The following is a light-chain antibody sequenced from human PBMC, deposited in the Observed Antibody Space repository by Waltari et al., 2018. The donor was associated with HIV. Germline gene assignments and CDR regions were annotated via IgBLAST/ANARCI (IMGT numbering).Light chain of an antibody. J-gene: IGLJ3*02. Sequence: QPVLTQPPSVSGAPGQGVTLPCTGSSSNIGAGYAVHSYQQLPGTAPKPPIYGNSNRPSGVPDRFSGSKSGTSASLAITGLQAEDEADYYCQSYDSSLSVWVFGGGTKLTVL. CDR2: GNS. CDR1: SSNIGAGYA. V-gene: IGLV1-40*01. CDR3: QSYDSSLSVWV.